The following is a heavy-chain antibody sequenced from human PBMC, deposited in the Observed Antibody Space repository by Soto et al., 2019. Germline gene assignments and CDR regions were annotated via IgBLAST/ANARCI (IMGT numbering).Heavy chain of an antibody. D-gene: IGHD5-12*01. CDR1: GGSISSSSYY. Sequence: PSETLSLTCTVSGGSISSSSYYWGWIRQSTGKGLEWIGSFYYSGSTYYSPSLRSRVTISGDTSRKQISLRLSSVTAADTAVYYCARISVASRYMDVWGKGTTVTVSS. J-gene: IGHJ6*03. CDR2: FYYSGST. CDR3: ARISVASRYMDV. V-gene: IGHV4-39*01.